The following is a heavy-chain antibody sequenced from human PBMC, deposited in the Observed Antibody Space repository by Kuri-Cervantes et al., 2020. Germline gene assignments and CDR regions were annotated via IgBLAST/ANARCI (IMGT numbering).Heavy chain of an antibody. CDR2: ISYDGSNK. CDR1: GFTFSSYA. J-gene: IGHJ4*02. D-gene: IGHD4-17*01. CDR3: AREGGDYEGEVDY. Sequence: GESLKISCAASGFTFSSYAMSWVRQAPGKGLEWVAVISYDGSNKYYADSVKGRFTISRDNAKNTLYLQMNSLRAEDTAVYYCAREGGDYEGEVDYWGQGTLVTVSS. V-gene: IGHV3-30*03.